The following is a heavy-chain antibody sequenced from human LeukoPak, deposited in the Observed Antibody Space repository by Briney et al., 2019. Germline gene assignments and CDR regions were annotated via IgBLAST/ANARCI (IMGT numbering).Heavy chain of an antibody. CDR3: AKHDYFDY. CDR2: ISWNSGSI. CDR1: GFTFDDYA. J-gene: IGHJ4*02. V-gene: IGHV3-9*01. Sequence: GGSLRLSCAASGFTFDDYAMHWVRQAPGKGLEWVSGISWNSGSIGYADSVKGRFTISRDNAKNSLYLQMNSLRAEDTALYYCAKHDYFDYWGQGTLVTVSS.